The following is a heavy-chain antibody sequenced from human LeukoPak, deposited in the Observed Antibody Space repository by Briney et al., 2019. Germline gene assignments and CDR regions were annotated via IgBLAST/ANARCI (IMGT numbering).Heavy chain of an antibody. CDR2: TVGGGDGT. Sequence: GSLRLSCAASGFTFSSTSMSWVRQAPGKGLEWVAVTVGGGDGTYYADSVKGRFTISRDNSKNTLYLHMNSLRPEDTAVFYCARRWSHIDYWGQGTLVTVSS. J-gene: IGHJ4*02. V-gene: IGHV3-23*01. CDR3: ARRWSHIDY. CDR1: GFTFSSTS. D-gene: IGHD4-23*01.